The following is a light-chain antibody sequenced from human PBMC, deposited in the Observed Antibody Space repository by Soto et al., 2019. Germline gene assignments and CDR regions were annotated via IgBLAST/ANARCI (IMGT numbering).Light chain of an antibody. CDR1: QNVSIY. J-gene: IGKJ4*01. Sequence: EVVLTQSPATLSLSPGERATLSCRASQNVSIYLAWYQQKPGQVPRLLIYDATNRAAGIPPRFSGSGSGTDFTLTISILEPEDLAVYYCQQRYSWPPLTFGGGTKVEIK. CDR3: QQRYSWPPLT. CDR2: DAT. V-gene: IGKV3-11*01.